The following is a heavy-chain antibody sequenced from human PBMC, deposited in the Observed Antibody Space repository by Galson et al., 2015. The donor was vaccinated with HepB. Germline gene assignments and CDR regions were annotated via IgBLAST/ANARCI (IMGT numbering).Heavy chain of an antibody. Sequence: SLRLSCAASGFTFSSYAMSWVRQAPGKGLEWVSAISGGGGSTYYADSVKGRFTISRDNSKNTLYLQMNSLRAEDTAVYYCAKGYSYGSPYGMDVWGQGTTVTVSS. CDR3: AKGYSYGSPYGMDV. V-gene: IGHV3-23*01. D-gene: IGHD5-18*01. CDR1: GFTFSSYA. CDR2: ISGGGGST. J-gene: IGHJ6*02.